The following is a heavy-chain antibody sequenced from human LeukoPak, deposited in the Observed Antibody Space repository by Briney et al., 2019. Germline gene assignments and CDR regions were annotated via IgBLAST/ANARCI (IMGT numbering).Heavy chain of an antibody. Sequence: ASVKVSCKASGYTFTGYYMHWVRQAPGHGLEWMGRINPNSGGTNYAQKFQGRVTMTRDTSISTAYMELSRLRSDDTAVYYCVYYDSSGYASDWGQGTLVTVSS. CDR2: INPNSGGT. D-gene: IGHD3-22*01. CDR3: VYYDSSGYASD. J-gene: IGHJ4*02. V-gene: IGHV1-2*06. CDR1: GYTFTGYY.